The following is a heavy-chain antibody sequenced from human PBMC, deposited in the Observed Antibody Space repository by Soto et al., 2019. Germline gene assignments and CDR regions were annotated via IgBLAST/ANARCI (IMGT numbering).Heavy chain of an antibody. J-gene: IGHJ4*02. CDR1: GFTFSDYY. Sequence: PWGSLRLSCAASGFTFSDYYMSWIRQAPGKGLEWASYISSSSSYTNYADSVKGRFTISRDNAKNSLYLQMNSLRAEDTAVYYCARPYDSSGYYSPIDYWGQGTLVTVSS. CDR3: ARPYDSSGYYSPIDY. D-gene: IGHD3-22*01. CDR2: ISSSSSYT. V-gene: IGHV3-11*03.